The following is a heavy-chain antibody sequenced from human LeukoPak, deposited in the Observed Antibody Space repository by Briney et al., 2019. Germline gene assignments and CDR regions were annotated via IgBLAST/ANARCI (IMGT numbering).Heavy chain of an antibody. J-gene: IGHJ4*02. CDR1: GFTFSSYA. CDR2: ISGSGGST. Sequence: PGGSLRLSCAASGFTFSSYAMSWVRQAPGKGLEWVSAISGSGGSTYYADSVKGRFTISRDNSKNTLYLQMNSLRAEDTAVYYCAKVLGYCSSTSCYPGLYYFDYWGQGTLVTVSS. V-gene: IGHV3-23*01. CDR3: AKVLGYCSSTSCYPGLYYFDY. D-gene: IGHD2-2*01.